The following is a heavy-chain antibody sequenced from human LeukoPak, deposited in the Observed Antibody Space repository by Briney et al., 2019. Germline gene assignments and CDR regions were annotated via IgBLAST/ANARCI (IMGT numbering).Heavy chain of an antibody. CDR3: ATSCRRWDYFGY. CDR2: IKSQTDGGTI. V-gene: IGHV3-15*01. Sequence: GGSLRLSCAGSGFTFSNAWMTWVRQAPGKGLEWVGRIKSQTDGGTIDYDAKVKGRFTISRDDSNNTVDLQMNSLGPEDAAVYFCATSCRRWDYFGYWGQGTLVTGSS. J-gene: IGHJ4*02. D-gene: IGHD5-24*01. CDR1: GFTFSNAW.